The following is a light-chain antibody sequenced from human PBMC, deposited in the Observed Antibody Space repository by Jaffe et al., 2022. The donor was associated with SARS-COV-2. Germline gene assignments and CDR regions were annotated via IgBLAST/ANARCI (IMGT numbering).Light chain of an antibody. V-gene: IGLV3-19*01. Sequence: SSELTQDPAVSVALGQTVRITCQGDSLRSYYASWYQQKPGQAPVFVMYGKNNRPSGIPDRFSGSTSGNTASLTITGAQAEDEADYYCNSRDSSGDHYVFGTGTKVTVL. CDR3: NSRDSSGDHYV. J-gene: IGLJ1*01. CDR1: SLRSYY. CDR2: GKN.